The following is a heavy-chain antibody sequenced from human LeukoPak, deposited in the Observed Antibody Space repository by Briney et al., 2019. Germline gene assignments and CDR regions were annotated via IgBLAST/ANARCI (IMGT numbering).Heavy chain of an antibody. CDR3: ARDLDYYDSSGYYYY. V-gene: IGHV1-69*05. CDR1: GGTFSSYA. Sequence: SVKVSCKASGGTFSSYAISWVRQAPGQGLELMGGIIPIFGTANYAQKFQGRVTITTDESTSTAYMELGSLRSEDTAVYYCARDLDYYDSSGYYYYWGQGTLVTVSS. CDR2: IIPIFGTA. J-gene: IGHJ4*02. D-gene: IGHD3-22*01.